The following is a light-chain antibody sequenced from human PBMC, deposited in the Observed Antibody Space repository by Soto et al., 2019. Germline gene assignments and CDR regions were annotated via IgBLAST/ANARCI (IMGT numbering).Light chain of an antibody. CDR2: GAS. CDR3: QQYGSSPLT. Sequence: IVMTQSPATLSVSPGERATLSCRASQSISSKLAWYQQKPGQAPRLLIYGASTRATGIPVRFSGSGSGTEFTLTITRLEPEDFAVYYCQQYGSSPLTFGGGTKVDI. V-gene: IGKV3D-15*02. J-gene: IGKJ4*01. CDR1: QSISSK.